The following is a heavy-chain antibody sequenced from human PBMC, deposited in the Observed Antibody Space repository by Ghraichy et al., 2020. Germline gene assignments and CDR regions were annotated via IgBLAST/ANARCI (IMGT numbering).Heavy chain of an antibody. J-gene: IGHJ6*02. CDR2: ISGSGGST. V-gene: IGHV3-23*01. D-gene: IGHD3-3*01. CDR1: GFTFSSYA. Sequence: GGSLRLSCAASGFTFSSYAMSWVRQAPGKGLEWVSAISGSGGSTYYADSVKGRFTISRDNSKNTLYLQMNSLRAEDTAVYYCAKGNYDFWSGYPPPMDVWGQGTTVTVSS. CDR3: AKGNYDFWSGYPPPMDV.